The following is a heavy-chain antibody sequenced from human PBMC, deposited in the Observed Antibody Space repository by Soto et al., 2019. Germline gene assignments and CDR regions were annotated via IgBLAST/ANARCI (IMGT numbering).Heavy chain of an antibody. CDR1: GYIFTSHG. CDR2: ISTYNGNT. Sequence: QVQLVQSGAEVKKPGASVKVSCKASGYIFTSHGISWVRQAPGQGLEWMGRISTYNGNTKYAQKLQGRVTMTTDTSASIAYMELRSLISDDTAVYYCARDNGQWLVSDWGKGTLVTVSS. CDR3: ARDNGQWLVSD. V-gene: IGHV1-18*01. J-gene: IGHJ1*01. D-gene: IGHD6-19*01.